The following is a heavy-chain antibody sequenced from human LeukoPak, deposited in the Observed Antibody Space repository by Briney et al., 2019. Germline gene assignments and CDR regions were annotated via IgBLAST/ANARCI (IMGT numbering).Heavy chain of an antibody. J-gene: IGHJ4*02. Sequence: ASVKVSCKASGGTFSSYAISWVRQAPGQGLEWMGGIIPIFGTANYAQKFQGRVTITADESTSTAYMELSSLRSEDTAVYYCARDRGDGYNSGFDYWGQGTLVTVSS. CDR3: ARDRGDGYNSGFDY. CDR1: GGTFSSYA. CDR2: IIPIFGTA. D-gene: IGHD5-24*01. V-gene: IGHV1-69*13.